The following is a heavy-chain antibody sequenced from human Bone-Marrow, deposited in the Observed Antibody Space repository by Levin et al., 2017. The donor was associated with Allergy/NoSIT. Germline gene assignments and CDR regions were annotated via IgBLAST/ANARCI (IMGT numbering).Heavy chain of an antibody. J-gene: IGHJ6*02. Sequence: SCTVSGGSISSGGYYWSWIRQHPGKGLEWIGYIYYSGSTYYNPSLKSRVTISVDTSKNQFSLKLSSVTAADTAVYYCARDQGTTYGDYYYYGMDVWGQGTTVTVSS. D-gene: IGHD4-17*01. V-gene: IGHV4-31*03. CDR2: IYYSGST. CDR1: GGSISSGGYY. CDR3: ARDQGTTYGDYYYYGMDV.